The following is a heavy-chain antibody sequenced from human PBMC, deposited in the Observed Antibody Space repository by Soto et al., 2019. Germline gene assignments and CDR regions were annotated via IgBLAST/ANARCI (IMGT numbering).Heavy chain of an antibody. Sequence: QVQLVESGGGVVQPGRSLRLSCAASGFTFSSYGMHWVRQAPGKGLEWVAVISYDGSNKYYADSVKGRFTISRDNSKNTLYLQMNSLRADDTAVYYCAKDSVSSGWPGLLDPLGQGTLVTVSS. D-gene: IGHD6-19*01. CDR1: GFTFSSYG. V-gene: IGHV3-30*18. CDR2: ISYDGSNK. CDR3: AKDSVSSGWPGLLDP. J-gene: IGHJ5*02.